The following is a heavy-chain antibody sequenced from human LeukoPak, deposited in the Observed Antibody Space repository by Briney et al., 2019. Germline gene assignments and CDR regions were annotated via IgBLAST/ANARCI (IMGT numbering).Heavy chain of an antibody. Sequence: PGRSLRLSCAASGFTFSSYAMHWVRQAPGKGLEWVAVISYDGSNKYYADSEKGRFTISRDNSKNTLYLQMNSLRAEDTAVYYCASGGDYVFGYYYGMDVWGQGTTVTVSS. V-gene: IGHV3-30*04. CDR3: ASGGDYVFGYYYGMDV. J-gene: IGHJ6*02. D-gene: IGHD4-17*01. CDR2: ISYDGSNK. CDR1: GFTFSSYA.